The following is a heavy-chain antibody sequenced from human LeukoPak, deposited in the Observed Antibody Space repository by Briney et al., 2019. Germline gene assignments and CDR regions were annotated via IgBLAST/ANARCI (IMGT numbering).Heavy chain of an antibody. CDR2: INTNTGNP. CDR3: ARDDDILTGYVKPLDY. CDR1: GYTFTSYA. V-gene: IGHV7-4-1*02. Sequence: ASVKLSCKASGYTFTSYAMNWVRHAPGQGLEWMGWINTNTGNPTYAQGFTGRFVFSLDTSVSTAYLQISSLKAEDTAVYYCARDDDILTGYVKPLDYWGQGTLVTVSS. J-gene: IGHJ4*02. D-gene: IGHD3-9*01.